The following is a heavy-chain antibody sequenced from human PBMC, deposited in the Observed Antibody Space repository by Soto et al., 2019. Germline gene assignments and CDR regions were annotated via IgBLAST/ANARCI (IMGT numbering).Heavy chain of an antibody. CDR2: ISYDGSNK. CDR3: ARPGIAARPISSDYYYYYGMDV. CDR1: GFTFSSYA. D-gene: IGHD6-6*01. Sequence: QVQLVESGGGVVQPGRSLRLSCAASGFTFSSYAMHWVRQAPGKGLEWVAVISYDGSNKYYADSVKGRFTISRDNSKNTLYLQMNSLRAEDTAVYYCARPGIAARPISSDYYYYYGMDVWGQGTTVTVSS. J-gene: IGHJ6*02. V-gene: IGHV3-30-3*01.